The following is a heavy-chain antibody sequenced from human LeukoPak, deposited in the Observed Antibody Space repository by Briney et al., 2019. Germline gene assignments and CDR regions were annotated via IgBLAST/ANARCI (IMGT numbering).Heavy chain of an antibody. CDR2: INSDGSST. D-gene: IGHD3-3*01. CDR1: EFTFRNDW. CDR3: ARGFTIFGVVNDGFDI. J-gene: IGHJ3*02. Sequence: GGSLRLSCAASEFTFRNDWMHWVRQAPGKGLVWVSRINSDGSSTSYADSVKGRFTISRDNAKNTLYLQMNSLRVEDTAVYYCARGFTIFGVVNDGFDIWGQGTTVTASS. V-gene: IGHV3-74*01.